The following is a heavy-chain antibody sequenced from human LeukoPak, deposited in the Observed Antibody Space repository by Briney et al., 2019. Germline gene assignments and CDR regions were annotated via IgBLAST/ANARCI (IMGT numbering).Heavy chain of an antibody. V-gene: IGHV4-4*01. CDR3: ARAAAHYDSSGPDAFDI. Sequence: PSETLSLTCAVSGGSISSSNWWSWVRQPPGKGLEWIGEIYHSGSTNYNPSLKSRVTISVDKSKNQFSLKLSSVTAADTAVYCCARAAAHYDSSGPDAFDIWGQGTMVTVSS. CDR1: GGSISSSNW. CDR2: IYHSGST. J-gene: IGHJ3*02. D-gene: IGHD3-22*01.